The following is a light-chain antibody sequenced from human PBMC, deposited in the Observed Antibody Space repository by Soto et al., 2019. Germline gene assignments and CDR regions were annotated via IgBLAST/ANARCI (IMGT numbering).Light chain of an antibody. V-gene: IGKV2-30*01. CDR3: MQGTHWPLT. J-gene: IGKJ5*01. CDR1: RSLVYSDGNTS. CDR2: KVS. Sequence: DVVMTQSPLSLPVTLGQPAAISCRSSRSLVYSDGNTSLNWFQQRTGQAPRRLIYKVSKRDSGVPDRFSGSGSGTYFTLQISRVEAEDVGIYYCMQGTHWPLTFGQGTRLEIK.